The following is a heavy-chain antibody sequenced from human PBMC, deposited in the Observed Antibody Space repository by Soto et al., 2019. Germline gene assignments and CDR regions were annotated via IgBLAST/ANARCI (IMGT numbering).Heavy chain of an antibody. CDR1: GYRFTRKW. V-gene: IGHV5-10-1*01. J-gene: IGHJ5*02. CDR2: IDPTDSYT. Sequence: PGESLKRSCMAPGYRFTRKWISRLRKITGKVLEWMGRIDPTDSYTTYSPSFQGHVTISVDKSSSTAYVQSRSLKASDTAIYYFAATLPPSGSAFLSWFDPWGQGTLVTVSS. D-gene: IGHD1-26*01. CDR3: AATLPPSGSAFLSWFDP.